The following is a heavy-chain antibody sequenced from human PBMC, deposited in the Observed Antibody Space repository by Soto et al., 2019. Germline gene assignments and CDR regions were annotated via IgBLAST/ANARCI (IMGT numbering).Heavy chain of an antibody. D-gene: IGHD3-10*01. CDR3: ARHSRTLYGSGSFPNWFDP. V-gene: IGHV4-39*01. CDR2: MYYSGST. CDR1: GGSIIITSYY. J-gene: IGHJ5*02. Sequence: SDTLSLTCTVSGGSIIITSYYWGWILHPPGKGLEWIGSMYYSGSTYYSPSLKSRVTISVDTSKNQFSLKLSSVTAADTAVYYCARHSRTLYGSGSFPNWFDPWGQGTLVTVS.